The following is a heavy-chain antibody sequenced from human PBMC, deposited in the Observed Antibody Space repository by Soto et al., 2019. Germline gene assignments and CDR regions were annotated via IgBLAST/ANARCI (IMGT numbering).Heavy chain of an antibody. D-gene: IGHD3-10*01. CDR2: IYPGDSDT. V-gene: IGHV5-51*01. Sequence: LGESLKISCKGSGYSFTRYWIGWVRQMPGKGLEWMGIIYPGDSDTRYSPSLQGQVTISVDKSISTAYLQWSSLRASDTAIYYCARHETVYGSGSYHADYWGQGTLVTVSS. CDR3: ARHETVYGSGSYHADY. CDR1: GYSFTRYW. J-gene: IGHJ4*02.